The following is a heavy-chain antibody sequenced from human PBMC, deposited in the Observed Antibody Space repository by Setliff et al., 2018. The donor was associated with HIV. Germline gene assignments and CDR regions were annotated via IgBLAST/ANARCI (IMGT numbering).Heavy chain of an antibody. D-gene: IGHD3-9*01. CDR1: RFTFSSFG. Sequence: PGESLKISCAASRFTFSSFGMHWVRQAPGKGLEWVAAISYDGNEKYYVDSVKGRFTISRDNSRNTLFLQMNSLTTEDTAVYYCSKSQDILSWNWFDSWGQGTQGTVSS. CDR3: SKSQDILSWNWFDS. CDR2: ISYDGNEK. V-gene: IGHV3-30*18. J-gene: IGHJ5*01.